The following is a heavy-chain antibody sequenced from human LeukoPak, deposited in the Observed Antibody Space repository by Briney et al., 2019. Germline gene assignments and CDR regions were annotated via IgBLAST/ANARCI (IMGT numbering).Heavy chain of an antibody. CDR2: IGTAGDT. V-gene: IGHV3-13*01. Sequence: GESLRLSCATSGFTLSSYAMHWVRQATGKGLEWVSAIGTAGDTYYPGSVKGRFTISRENAKNSLSLQMNSLRAEDTAVYYCVRQQTPHGNFDYWGQGTLVTVSS. J-gene: IGHJ4*02. CDR1: GFTLSSYA. CDR3: VRQQTPHGNFDY. D-gene: IGHD1-26*01.